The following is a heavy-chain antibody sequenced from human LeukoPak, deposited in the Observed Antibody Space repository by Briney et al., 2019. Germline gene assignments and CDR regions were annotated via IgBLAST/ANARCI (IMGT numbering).Heavy chain of an antibody. J-gene: IGHJ5*02. D-gene: IGHD3-22*01. CDR1: GYTFTSYG. CDR2: MNPNNGNT. Sequence: GASVKVSCKASGYTFTSYGINWVRQASGQGLEWMGWMNPNNGNTGYAQKFQGRVTMTRNTSISTAYMELSSLRSEDTAVYYCARMYYHDSSGHYENWFDPWGQGTLVTVSS. CDR3: ARMYYHDSSGHYENWFDP. V-gene: IGHV1-8*01.